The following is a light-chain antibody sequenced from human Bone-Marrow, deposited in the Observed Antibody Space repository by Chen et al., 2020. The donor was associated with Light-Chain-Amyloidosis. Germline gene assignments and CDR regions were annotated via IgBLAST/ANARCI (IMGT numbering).Light chain of an antibody. V-gene: IGLV3-1*01. CDR1: RLGTNY. CDR3: QAWDGIILYV. Sequence: SYELTQPPSVSVSPGQTASITCSGDRLGTNYVSWYQQKPGQSPVLLIYQDNKRPSGIPERFSGSNSGYTATLTISGTQAIDEADYFCQAWDGIILYVFGTGTKVTVL. CDR2: QDN. J-gene: IGLJ1*01.